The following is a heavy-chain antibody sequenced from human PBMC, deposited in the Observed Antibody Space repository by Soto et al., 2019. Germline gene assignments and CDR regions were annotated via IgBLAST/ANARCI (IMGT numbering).Heavy chain of an antibody. CDR1: GGTFSSYA. J-gene: IGHJ6*02. CDR2: IIPIFGTA. Sequence: VKVSCKASGGTFSSYAISWVRQAPGQGLEWMGGIIPIFGTANYAQKFQGRVTITADESTSTAYMELSSLRSEDTAVYYCAIEYSTSYYYYYGMDVWGQGTTVTVSS. V-gene: IGHV1-69*01. D-gene: IGHD6-6*01. CDR3: AIEYSTSYYYYYGMDV.